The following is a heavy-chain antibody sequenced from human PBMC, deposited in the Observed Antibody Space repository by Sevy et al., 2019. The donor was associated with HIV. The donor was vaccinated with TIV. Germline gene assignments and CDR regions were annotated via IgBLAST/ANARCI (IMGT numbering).Heavy chain of an antibody. V-gene: IGHV3-30-3*01. CDR2: ISYAGSNK. Sequence: GGSQRLSCAASGFMFSSYSVHWVRQAPGKGLEWVAVISYAGSNKYYADSVKGRFTISRDNSKNTLYLQMNSLRAEDTAVYYCARDVAFTTEYSYGMDVWGQGTTVTVSS. CDR3: ARDVAFTTEYSYGMDV. J-gene: IGHJ6*02. D-gene: IGHD4-17*01. CDR1: GFMFSSYS.